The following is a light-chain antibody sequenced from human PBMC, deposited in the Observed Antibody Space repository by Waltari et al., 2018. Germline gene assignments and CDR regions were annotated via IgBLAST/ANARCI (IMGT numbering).Light chain of an antibody. CDR1: GSNIGAGYD. CDR3: QSYDTSLSVV. J-gene: IGLJ3*02. V-gene: IGLV1-40*01. CDR2: GST. Sequence: QSVLTQPPSVSGAPGQRVTISCPGSGSNIGAGYDAHWYQQLPRAAPKLLIYGSTSRPLGVPARFFGSTSGTSASLAIIGLQAEDEAEYYCQSYDTSLSVVFGGGTKLTVL.